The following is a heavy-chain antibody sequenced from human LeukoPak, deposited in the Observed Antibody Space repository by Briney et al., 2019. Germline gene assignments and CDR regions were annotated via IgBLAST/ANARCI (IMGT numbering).Heavy chain of an antibody. CDR3: ARDSDYYGSGSSGYFDY. V-gene: IGHV4-59*06. J-gene: IGHJ4*02. Sequence: PSETLSLTCTVSGASINDYYWTWIRQPPGKGLEWIGYIYYSGSTYYNPSLKSRVTLSVDTSKNQFSLKLSSVTAADTAVYYCARDSDYYGSGSSGYFDYWGQGTLVTVSS. D-gene: IGHD3-10*01. CDR1: GASINDYY. CDR2: IYYSGST.